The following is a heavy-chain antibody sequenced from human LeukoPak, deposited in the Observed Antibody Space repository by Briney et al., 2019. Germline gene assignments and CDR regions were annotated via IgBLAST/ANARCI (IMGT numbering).Heavy chain of an antibody. CDR2: IYYSGST. J-gene: IGHJ6*03. CDR3: ASVAPRDFWSGYYTGIKDYYYYYDMDV. D-gene: IGHD3-3*01. V-gene: IGHV4-30-4*08. CDR1: GGSISSGDYY. Sequence: SETLSLTCTVSGGSISSGDYYWSWIRQPPGKGLEWIGYIYYSGSTYYNPSLKSRVTISVDTSKNQFSLKLSSVTAEDTAVYYCASVAPRDFWSGYYTGIKDYYYYYDMDVWGKGTTVTVSS.